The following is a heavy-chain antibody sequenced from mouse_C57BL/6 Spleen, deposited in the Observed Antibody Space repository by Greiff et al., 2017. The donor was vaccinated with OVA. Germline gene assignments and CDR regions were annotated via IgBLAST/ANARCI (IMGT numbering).Heavy chain of an antibody. J-gene: IGHJ2*01. Sequence: QVQLQQPGAELVKPGASVKLSCKASGYTFTSYWMHWVKQRPGQGLEWIGMIHPNSGSTNYNEQFTSKATLTVAKSSSTAYMPLRSLTSEDSAVYYCAREDYYGSSLDYWGQGTTLTVSA. CDR2: IHPNSGST. D-gene: IGHD1-1*01. V-gene: IGHV1-64*01. CDR3: AREDYYGSSLDY. CDR1: GYTFTSYW.